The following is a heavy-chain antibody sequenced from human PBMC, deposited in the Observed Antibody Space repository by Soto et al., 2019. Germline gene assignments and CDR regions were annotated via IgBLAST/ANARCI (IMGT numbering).Heavy chain of an antibody. CDR3: ATMNGYFEY. Sequence: PGGSLRLSCADSGFRFSSYSMSWVRQTPGKGLEWVAAITATGDRTYYADSVTGRFTISRDNSEKTHYLQMTSLRAEDTAMYYCATMNGYFEYWGQGT. V-gene: IGHV3-23*01. CDR2: ITATGDRT. CDR1: GFRFSSYS. D-gene: IGHD3-22*01. J-gene: IGHJ4*02.